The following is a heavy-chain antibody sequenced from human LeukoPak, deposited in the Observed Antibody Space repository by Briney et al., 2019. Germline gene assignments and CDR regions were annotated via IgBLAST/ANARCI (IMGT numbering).Heavy chain of an antibody. CDR1: GFTFSNYW. V-gene: IGHV3-7*01. Sequence: GGSLRLSCAASGFTFSNYWMSWVRKAPGKGLEWVANIKQDGSEKCYVDSVKGRFPISRDNAKNSLYLQMNSLRAEDTAVYYCARDRWELLSNSYHYCGLDVWGQGTAVTVSS. J-gene: IGHJ6*02. CDR3: ARDRWELLSNSYHYCGLDV. D-gene: IGHD2-15*01. CDR2: IKQDGSEK.